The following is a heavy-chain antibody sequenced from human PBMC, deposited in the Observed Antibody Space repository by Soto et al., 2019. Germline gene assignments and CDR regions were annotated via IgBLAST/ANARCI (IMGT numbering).Heavy chain of an antibody. V-gene: IGHV4-34*01. CDR3: ARERNYDFWSGYFGTRVYYYYGMDV. J-gene: IGHJ6*02. D-gene: IGHD3-3*01. CDR2: INHSGST. CDR1: GGSFSGYY. Sequence: SEALSVTCAVYGGSFSGYYWSWIRQPPGKGLEWIGEINHSGSTNYNPSLKSRVTISVDTSKNQFSLELSSVTAADTAVYYCARERNYDFWSGYFGTRVYYYYGMDVWGQGTTVTVSS.